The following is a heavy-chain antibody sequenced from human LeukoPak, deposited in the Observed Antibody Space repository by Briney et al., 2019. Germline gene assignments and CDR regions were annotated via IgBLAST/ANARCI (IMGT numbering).Heavy chain of an antibody. D-gene: IGHD6-13*01. V-gene: IGHV3-23*01. J-gene: IGHJ1*01. CDR3: ANRRGSSWYGVAEYFQH. Sequence: PGGSLRLSCAVPGFNFSNYAMTWVRQAPGKGLEWVSVISGSGSGGSTSYADSVKGRFTISRDNSKNRLYLQMNSLRAEDTAVYYCANRRGSSWYGVAEYFQHWGQGTLVTVSS. CDR2: ISGSGSGGST. CDR1: GFNFSNYA.